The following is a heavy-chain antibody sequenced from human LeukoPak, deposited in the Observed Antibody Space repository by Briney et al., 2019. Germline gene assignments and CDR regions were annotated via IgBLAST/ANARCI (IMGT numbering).Heavy chain of an antibody. V-gene: IGHV1-69*05. J-gene: IGHJ4*02. CDR3: ARPSSREMVCAPFDY. D-gene: IGHD2-8*01. CDR2: IIPIFGTA. CDR1: GGTFSSYA. Sequence: SVKVSCKASGGTFSSYAISWVRQAPGQGLEWMGRIIPIFGTANYAQKFQGRVTITTDESTSTAYMELSSLRSEDTAVYYCARPSSREMVCAPFDYWGQGTLVTVSS.